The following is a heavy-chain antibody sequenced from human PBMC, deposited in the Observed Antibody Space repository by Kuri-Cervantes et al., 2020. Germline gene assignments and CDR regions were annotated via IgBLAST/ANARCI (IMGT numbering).Heavy chain of an antibody. V-gene: IGHV3-74*01. CDR3: ARERQRIAVNWFDP. Sequence: ESLKISCAASGFTFSSYWMHWVRQAPGKGLVWVSRINSDGSSTSYADSVKGRFTISRDNAKNTLYLQMNSLRAEDTAVYYCARERQRIAVNWFDPWGQGTLVTVSS. CDR2: INSDGSST. CDR1: GFTFSSYW. D-gene: IGHD6-19*01. J-gene: IGHJ5*02.